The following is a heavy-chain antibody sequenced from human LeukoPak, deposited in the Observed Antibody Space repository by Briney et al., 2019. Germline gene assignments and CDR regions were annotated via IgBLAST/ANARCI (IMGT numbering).Heavy chain of an antibody. CDR3: ARDEKGHASGWTQLDV. Sequence: SETLSLTRSVSGGSISSSVHYWGWVRQPPGKGLEWIVSGSSSGNAYYNPSLKSRVTVSVDTSKNQFSLKVISVTAADTAVYYCARDEKGHASGWTQLDVWGKGTTVTVSS. D-gene: IGHD6-19*01. CDR2: GSSSGNA. V-gene: IGHV4-39*07. CDR1: GGSISSSVHY. J-gene: IGHJ6*04.